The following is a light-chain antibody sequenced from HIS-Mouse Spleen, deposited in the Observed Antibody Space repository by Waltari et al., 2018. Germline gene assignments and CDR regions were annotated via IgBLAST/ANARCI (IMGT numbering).Light chain of an antibody. Sequence: QSVLTQPPSASGTPGQRVTISSSGSSPNIGSNYVYLYQQLPGTAPKPLIYRNNQRPSGVPDRFSGSKSGTSASLAISGLRSEDEADYYCAAWDDSLSGPVFGGGTKLTVL. J-gene: IGLJ3*02. CDR1: SPNIGSNY. CDR2: RNN. V-gene: IGLV1-47*01. CDR3: AAWDDSLSGPV.